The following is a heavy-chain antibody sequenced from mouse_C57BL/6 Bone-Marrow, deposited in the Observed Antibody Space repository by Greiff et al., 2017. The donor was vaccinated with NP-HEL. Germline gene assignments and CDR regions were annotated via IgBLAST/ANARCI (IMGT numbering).Heavy chain of an antibody. Sequence: QVQLQQSGAELARPGASVKLSCKASGYTFTSYGISWVKQRTGQGLEWIGEIYPRSGNTYYNEKFKGKATLTADKSSSTAYMELRSLTSEDSAVYFCARGGDGSSLYYYAMDYWGQGTSVTVSS. D-gene: IGHD1-1*01. J-gene: IGHJ4*01. CDR3: ARGGDGSSLYYYAMDY. V-gene: IGHV1-81*01. CDR2: IYPRSGNT. CDR1: GYTFTSYG.